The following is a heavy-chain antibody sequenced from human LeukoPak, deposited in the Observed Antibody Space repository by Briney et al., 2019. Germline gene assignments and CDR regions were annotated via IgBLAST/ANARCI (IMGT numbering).Heavy chain of an antibody. D-gene: IGHD3-10*01. V-gene: IGHV4-34*01. Sequence: SETLSLTCAVYGGSFSGYYWSWIRQPPGKGLEWIGEINHSGSANYNPSLKSRVTISVDTSKNQFSLKLSSVTAADTAVYYCARSTTTMVRGVIQYYFDYWGQGTLVTVSS. CDR1: GGSFSGYY. J-gene: IGHJ4*02. CDR2: INHSGSA. CDR3: ARSTTTMVRGVIQYYFDY.